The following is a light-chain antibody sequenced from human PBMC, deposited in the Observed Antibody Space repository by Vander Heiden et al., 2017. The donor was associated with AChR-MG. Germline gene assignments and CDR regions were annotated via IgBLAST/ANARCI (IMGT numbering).Light chain of an antibody. CDR1: QDISKY. CDR3: QHYYNLPLT. V-gene: IGKV1-33*01. CDR2: DAS. J-gene: IGKJ4*01. Sequence: IQMTQSPSSLSASVGDRGTITCQASQDISKYLNWYQQKPGKAPKLLIYDASNLQTGVPARFSGSGSGTDFTLTISSLQPEDIATYYCQHYYNLPLTFGGGTKVEIK.